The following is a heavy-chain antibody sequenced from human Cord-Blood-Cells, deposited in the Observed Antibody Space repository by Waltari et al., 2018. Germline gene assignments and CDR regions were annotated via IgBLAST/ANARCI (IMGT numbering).Heavy chain of an antibody. V-gene: IGHV1-3*01. CDR2: INAGNGNT. CDR3: ARVERYCSSTSCYKLGPFDY. D-gene: IGHD2-2*02. CDR1: GYTFTSYA. Sequence: QVQLVQSGAEVKKPGASVKVSCKASGYTFTSYAMHWVCQAPGQRLEWMGWINAGNGNTKYSQKFQGRVTITRDTSASTAYMELSSLRSEDTAVYYCARVERYCSSTSCYKLGPFDYWGQGTLVTVSS. J-gene: IGHJ4*02.